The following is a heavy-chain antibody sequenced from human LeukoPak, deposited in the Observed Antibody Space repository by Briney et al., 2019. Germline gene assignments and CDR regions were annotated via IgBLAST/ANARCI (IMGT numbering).Heavy chain of an antibody. CDR3: ARLGGGY. Sequence: SESLSLTCTVSGGSISSYYWSWIRQPPGKGLEWIGYIYYSGSTNYNPSPKSRVTISVDTSKNQFSLKLSSVTAADTAVYYCARLGGGYWGQGTLVTVSS. D-gene: IGHD3-16*01. J-gene: IGHJ4*02. V-gene: IGHV4-59*01. CDR2: IYYSGST. CDR1: GGSISSYY.